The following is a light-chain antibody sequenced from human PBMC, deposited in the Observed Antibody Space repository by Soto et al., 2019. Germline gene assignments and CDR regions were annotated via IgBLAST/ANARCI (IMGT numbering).Light chain of an antibody. J-gene: IGKJ5*01. CDR1: QSVSSSY. CDR3: QQYGSSIT. CDR2: GAS. Sequence: EIVLTQSPGTLSLSPGERATLSCRASQSVSSSYLAWYQQKPGQAPRLLIYGASSRATGIPDRFSGSGSGTDFTFTISRLEPEDFAVYYCQQYGSSITFGQGTRLEIK. V-gene: IGKV3-20*01.